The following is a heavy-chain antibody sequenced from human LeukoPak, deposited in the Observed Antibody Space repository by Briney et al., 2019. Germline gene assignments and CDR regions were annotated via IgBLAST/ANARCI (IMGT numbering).Heavy chain of an antibody. V-gene: IGHV4-34*01. CDR3: ARGGGSGYENWFDP. J-gene: IGHJ5*02. CDR1: GGSFSGYY. CDR2: INHSGST. D-gene: IGHD5-12*01. Sequence: SETLSLTCAVYGGSFSGYYWSWIRQPPGKGLEWIGEINHSGSTNYNPSLKSRVTISVDTSKNQFSLKLSSVTAADTAVYYCARGGGSGYENWFDPWGQGTLVTVSS.